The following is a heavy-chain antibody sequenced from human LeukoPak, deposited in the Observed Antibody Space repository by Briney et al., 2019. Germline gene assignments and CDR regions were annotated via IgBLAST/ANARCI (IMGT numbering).Heavy chain of an antibody. CDR1: GFSFNSYT. CDR3: ERDVSRRIGMAA. Sequence: GGSLRLSCLASGFSFNSYTMNWVREAPGKGLEWVSTISPVSSYTWYAESVKGRFTISRDNPKNSLYSEMDRLRAEDTAVYYCERDVSRRIGMAAWGQGTTVSVSS. J-gene: IGHJ6*02. D-gene: IGHD2/OR15-2a*01. CDR2: ISPVSSYT. V-gene: IGHV3-21*01.